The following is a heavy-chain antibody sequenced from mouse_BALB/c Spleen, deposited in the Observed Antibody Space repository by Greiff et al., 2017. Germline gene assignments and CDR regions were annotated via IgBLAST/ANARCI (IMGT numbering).Heavy chain of an antibody. J-gene: IGHJ3*01. CDR3: ARCGGYYGFAY. Sequence: VQLQQSGAELMKPGASVKISCKATGYTFSSYWIEWVKQRPGHGLEWIGEILPGSGSTNYNEKFKGKATFTADTSSNTAYMQLSSLTSEDSAVYYCARCGGYYGFAYWGQGTLVTVSA. V-gene: IGHV1-9*01. D-gene: IGHD2-3*01. CDR1: GYTFSSYW. CDR2: ILPGSGST.